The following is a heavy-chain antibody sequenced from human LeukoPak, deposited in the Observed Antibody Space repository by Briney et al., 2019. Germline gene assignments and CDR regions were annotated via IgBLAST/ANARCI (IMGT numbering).Heavy chain of an antibody. J-gene: IGHJ5*02. CDR3: ARGDYDFWSGHRPAGDWFDP. Sequence: SETLSLTCTVSGGSISSYYWSWIRQPPGKGLEWIGYNYYSGSTNYNPSLKSRVTISVDTSKNQFSLELSSVTAADTAVYYCARGDYDFWSGHRPAGDWFDPWGQGTLVTVSS. D-gene: IGHD3-3*01. V-gene: IGHV4-59*01. CDR1: GGSISSYY. CDR2: NYYSGST.